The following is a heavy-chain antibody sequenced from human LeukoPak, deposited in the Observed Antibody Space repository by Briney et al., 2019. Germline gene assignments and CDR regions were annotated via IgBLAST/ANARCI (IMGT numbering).Heavy chain of an antibody. D-gene: IGHD6-13*01. CDR3: ARGPSSSSWYKVFDY. V-gene: IGHV4-30-4*08. J-gene: IGHJ4*02. Sequence: SETLSLTCTVSGGSISSGDYYWSWIRQPPGKGLEWIWYIYYSGSTYYKPSLKSRVTISVDTSKNQFSLKLSSVTAADTAVYYCARGPSSSSWYKVFDYWGQGTLVTVSS. CDR1: GGSISSGDYY. CDR2: IYYSGST.